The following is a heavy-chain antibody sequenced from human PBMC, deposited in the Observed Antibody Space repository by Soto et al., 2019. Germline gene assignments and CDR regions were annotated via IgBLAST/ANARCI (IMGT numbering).Heavy chain of an antibody. D-gene: IGHD5-12*01. CDR3: ARASGGYVIDY. J-gene: IGHJ4*02. Sequence: QVQLVQSGAEEKKPGASVKVSCKASGYTFTSYAMHWVRQAPGQRLEWMGWINAGNGNTKYSQKFQGRVTITRDTSASTAYMELSSLRSEDPAVYYCARASGGYVIDYWGQGPLVTVSS. CDR2: INAGNGNT. V-gene: IGHV1-3*05. CDR1: GYTFTSYA.